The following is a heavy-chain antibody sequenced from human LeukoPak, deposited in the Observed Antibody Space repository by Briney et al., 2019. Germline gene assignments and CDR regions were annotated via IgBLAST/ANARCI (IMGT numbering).Heavy chain of an antibody. CDR3: AGDIRLGAHFDY. J-gene: IGHJ4*02. CDR2: TNPNSGVT. Sequence: ASVKVSCKASGYTFSGYYIHWVRQAPGQGLEWMGWTNPNSGVTNYAQKFQGRLTVTRDTSISTAYMELSRLRFDDTAVYYCAGDIRLGAHFDYWGQGTLVTVSS. V-gene: IGHV1-2*02. D-gene: IGHD3-16*01. CDR1: GYTFSGYY.